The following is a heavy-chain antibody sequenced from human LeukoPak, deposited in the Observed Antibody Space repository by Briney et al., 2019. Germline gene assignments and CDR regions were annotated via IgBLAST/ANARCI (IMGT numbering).Heavy chain of an antibody. Sequence: PGGSLRLSCAASGFTFSSYWMSWVRQAPGKGLEWVANIRQDGSEKYYVDSVKGRFTISRDNAKNSLYLQMNSLRAEDTAVYYCARDRKIMITFGGVDNWGQGTLVTVSS. V-gene: IGHV3-7*01. CDR2: IRQDGSEK. J-gene: IGHJ4*02. CDR1: GFTFSSYW. CDR3: ARDRKIMITFGGVDN. D-gene: IGHD3-16*01.